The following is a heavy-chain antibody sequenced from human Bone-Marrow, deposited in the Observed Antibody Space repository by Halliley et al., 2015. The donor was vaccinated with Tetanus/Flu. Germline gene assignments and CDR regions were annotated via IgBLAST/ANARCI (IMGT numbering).Heavy chain of an antibody. Sequence: QVQLVQSGAEVKKPGASVKVSCKASGNTFSNYDINWVRQAAGQGLEWMGWMNPTSGDTGYAQKFKGRVTMTRDASITTAYMELSSLRSEDTAVYYCARGYVMDVWGQGTTVTVSS. CDR3: ARGYVMDV. CDR2: MNPTSGDT. V-gene: IGHV1-8*01. CDR1: GNTFSNYD. J-gene: IGHJ6*02.